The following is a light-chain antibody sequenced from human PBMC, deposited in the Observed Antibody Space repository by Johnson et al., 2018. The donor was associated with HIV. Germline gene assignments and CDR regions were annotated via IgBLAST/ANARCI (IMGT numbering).Light chain of an antibody. CDR2: ENN. Sequence: QSVLTQPPSVSAAPGQKVTISCSGSSSNIGNNYVSWYQQLPGTAPKLLIYENNKRPSGIPDRFSGSKSGTSATLGITGLQTGDEADYYCGTWDNSLSANVFGNGTKVTVL. CDR1: SSNIGNNY. J-gene: IGLJ1*01. V-gene: IGLV1-51*02. CDR3: GTWDNSLSANV.